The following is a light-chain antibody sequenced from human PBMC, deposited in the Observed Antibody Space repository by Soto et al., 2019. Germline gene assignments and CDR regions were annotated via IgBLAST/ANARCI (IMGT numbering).Light chain of an antibody. CDR1: QSISTW. CDR2: AAS. J-gene: IGKJ5*01. Sequence: GDGVTLTCGASQSISTWVAWYQQKPGKAPKLLIYAASTLQTGVPSRFSGSGSGTEFTLTISSLQPEDFATYYCQQLNSYLITFGQGTRLEIK. CDR3: QQLNSYLIT. V-gene: IGKV1-9*01.